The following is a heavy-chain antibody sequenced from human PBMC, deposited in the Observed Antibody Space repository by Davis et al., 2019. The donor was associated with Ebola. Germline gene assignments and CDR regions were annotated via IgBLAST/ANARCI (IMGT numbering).Heavy chain of an antibody. CDR2: IYPGDSDT. J-gene: IGHJ4*02. CDR3: ARRGYYDSSGYYFHFDY. D-gene: IGHD3-22*01. CDR1: GYSFTSYW. V-gene: IGHV5-51*01. Sequence: GESLKIPCKGSGYSFTSYWISWVRQPPAKGLEWMGIIYPGDSDTRYSPSFEGQVTISVDRSISTAYLQWSSLKASDTAMYYCARRGYYDSSGYYFHFDYWGQGTLVTVSS.